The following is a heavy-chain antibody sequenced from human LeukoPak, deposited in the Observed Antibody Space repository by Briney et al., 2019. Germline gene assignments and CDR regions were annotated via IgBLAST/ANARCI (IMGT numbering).Heavy chain of an antibody. D-gene: IGHD3-3*01. Sequence: GASVKVSCKASGGTFGSYTISWVRQAPGQGLEWMGRIIPILGIANYAQKFQGRVTITADKSTSTAYMEPSSLRSEDTAVYYCAPTYYDFWSGYYDGWFDPWGQGTLVTVSS. CDR1: GGTFGSYT. CDR2: IIPILGIA. CDR3: APTYYDFWSGYYDGWFDP. V-gene: IGHV1-69*02. J-gene: IGHJ5*02.